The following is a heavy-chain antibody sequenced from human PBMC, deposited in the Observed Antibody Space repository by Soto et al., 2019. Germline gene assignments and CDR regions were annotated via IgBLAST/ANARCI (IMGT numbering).Heavy chain of an antibody. Sequence: QVQLVESGGGVVHPGRSLRLSCAASGFTFSSYGMHWVRQAPGNGLEWVAVLSYDGSNKYYADSVKGRVTXSRDSSKXXXXXXXXXXXXXXXXXXXXXKXLPPCXLHWGELSPIDYWGQGTLVTDSS. V-gene: IGHV3-30*03. CDR2: LSYDGSNK. CDR3: XKXLPPCXLHWGELSPIDY. CDR1: GFTFSSYG. D-gene: IGHD3-16*02. J-gene: IGHJ4*02.